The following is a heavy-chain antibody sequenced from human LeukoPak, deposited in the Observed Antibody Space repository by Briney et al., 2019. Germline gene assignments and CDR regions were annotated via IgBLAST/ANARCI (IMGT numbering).Heavy chain of an antibody. J-gene: IGHJ4*02. CDR3: AKVRYYYDSSGYFY. D-gene: IGHD3-22*01. Sequence: GGSLRLSCAASGFTFSSYAMSWVRQAPGPGLEWVSAISGSGGSRYYADSVKGRYTISRDNSKNTLYLQMNSLRAEDRAVYYCAKVRYYYDSSGYFYWGRGTLVTVSS. V-gene: IGHV3-23*01. CDR2: ISGSGGSR. CDR1: GFTFSSYA.